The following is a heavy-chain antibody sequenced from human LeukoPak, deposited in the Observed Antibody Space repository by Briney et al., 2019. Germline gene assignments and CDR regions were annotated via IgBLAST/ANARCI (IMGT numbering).Heavy chain of an antibody. V-gene: IGHV1-69*13. J-gene: IGHJ5*02. CDR1: GGTFSSYA. Sequence: GASVKVSCKASGGTFSSYAISWVRQAPGQGLEWMGGIIPIFGTANYAQKFQGRVTITADESTSTAYMELSSLRSEDTAVYYCARGEDGSPKRHNWFDPWGQGTLVTVSS. CDR2: IIPIFGTA. D-gene: IGHD5-24*01. CDR3: ARGEDGSPKRHNWFDP.